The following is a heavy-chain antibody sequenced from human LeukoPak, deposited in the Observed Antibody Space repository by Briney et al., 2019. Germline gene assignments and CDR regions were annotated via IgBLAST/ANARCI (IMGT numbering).Heavy chain of an antibody. Sequence: GGSLRLSCAASGFTFSTFGIHWVRQAPVKGLEWVAAISPDGNNEYYIDSVKGRFTVSRDNSKNMIYLQMNSLRGEDSAVYYCAKVNNYDDYWGQGTLVTVSS. CDR1: GFTFSTFG. CDR3: AKVNNYDDY. J-gene: IGHJ4*02. CDR2: ISPDGNNE. D-gene: IGHD1/OR15-1a*01. V-gene: IGHV3-30*18.